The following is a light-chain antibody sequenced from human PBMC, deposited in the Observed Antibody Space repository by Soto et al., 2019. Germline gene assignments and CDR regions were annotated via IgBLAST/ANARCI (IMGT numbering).Light chain of an antibody. J-gene: IGKJ1*01. Sequence: VLTRSPPTLSGSLWEIVTLSCRASQSVSSNLAWYQLKPGQAPRLLIYGASNRATGIPDRFSGSGSGTDFTLTISRLEPEDFAVYFCQQYGDRPRTFGQGTKVDIK. CDR2: GAS. CDR3: QQYGDRPRT. V-gene: IGKV3D-15*01. CDR1: QSVSSN.